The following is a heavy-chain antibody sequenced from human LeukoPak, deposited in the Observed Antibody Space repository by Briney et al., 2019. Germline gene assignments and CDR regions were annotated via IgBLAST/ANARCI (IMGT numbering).Heavy chain of an antibody. V-gene: IGHV1-69*13. D-gene: IGHD1-26*01. CDR2: IIPIFGTA. Sequence: GASVKVSCKASGGTFSSCAISWVRQAPGQGLEWMGGIIPIFGTANYAQKFQGRVTITADESTSTAYMELSSLRSEDTAVYYCARARIVGATPTNYYYGMDVWGQGTTVTVSS. CDR1: GGTFSSCA. CDR3: ARARIVGATPTNYYYGMDV. J-gene: IGHJ6*02.